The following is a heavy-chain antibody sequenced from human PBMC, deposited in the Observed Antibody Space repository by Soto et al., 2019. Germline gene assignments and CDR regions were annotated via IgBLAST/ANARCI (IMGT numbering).Heavy chain of an antibody. V-gene: IGHV1-18*01. CDR3: ARVASYLPEDY. CDR2: ISAYNGDT. CDR1: GYTFTNYG. J-gene: IGHJ4*02. Sequence: QVQLVQSGAEVKKQGASVRVSCKASGYTFTNYGISWVRQAPGQGLEWIGWISAYNGDTIHAQKLQGRVTMTTDASTSTAYMELRSLRSDDTAMYFCARVASYLPEDYWGQGTLVSVSS.